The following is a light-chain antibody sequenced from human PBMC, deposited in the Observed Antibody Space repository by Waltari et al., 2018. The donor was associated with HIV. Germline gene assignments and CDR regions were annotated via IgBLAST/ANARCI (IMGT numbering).Light chain of an antibody. Sequence: NFMLTQPHSVSESPGKTVTVSCTRSRGSIASNYVQWYPQRPGSSPTTVIYKDDQRPSGVPDRFSGSIDSSSNSASLTISGLRPEDEADYYCQSYDNENPVLFGGGTKLTVL. CDR3: QSYDNENPVL. CDR1: RGSIASNY. CDR2: KDD. J-gene: IGLJ2*01. V-gene: IGLV6-57*01.